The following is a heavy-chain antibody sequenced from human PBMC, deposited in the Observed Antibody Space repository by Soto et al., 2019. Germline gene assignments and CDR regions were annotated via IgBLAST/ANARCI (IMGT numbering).Heavy chain of an antibody. Sequence: EVQLVESGGGLVQPGGSLILSCVDSGFTFSSYWMSWVRQARVKGLEWVGNIKQDGSEENYVDSVKGQFTISRDNAKNSMYLQMNSLRAEDTAVYYCARIAASGRGWDVWGQGTTVVVSS. CDR2: IKQDGSEE. J-gene: IGHJ6*02. CDR3: ARIAASGRGWDV. D-gene: IGHD6-13*01. V-gene: IGHV3-7*01. CDR1: GFTFSSYW.